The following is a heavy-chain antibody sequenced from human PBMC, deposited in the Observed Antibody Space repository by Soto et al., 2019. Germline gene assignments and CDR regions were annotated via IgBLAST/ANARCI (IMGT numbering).Heavy chain of an antibody. Sequence: GGSLRLSCAASGFTFSSYAMSWVRQAPGRGLEWVSYISSSSSTIYYADSVKGRFTISRDNAKNSLYLQMNSLRAEDTAVYYWARDPGYSSGWYPYWGQGTLVTVSS. CDR2: ISSSSSTI. D-gene: IGHD6-19*01. CDR1: GFTFSSYA. J-gene: IGHJ4*02. CDR3: ARDPGYSSGWYPY. V-gene: IGHV3-48*01.